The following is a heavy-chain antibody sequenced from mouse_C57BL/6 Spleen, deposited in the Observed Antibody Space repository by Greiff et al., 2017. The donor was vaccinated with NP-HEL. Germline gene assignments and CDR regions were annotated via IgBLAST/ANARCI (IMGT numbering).Heavy chain of an antibody. CDR2: IYPGDGDT. D-gene: IGHD1-1*01. CDR3: ARSYGSSYSYWYFDV. Sequence: VMLVESGPELVKPGASVKISCKASGYAFSSSWMNWVKQRPGKGLEWIGRIYPGDGDTNYNGKFKGKATLTADKSSSTAYMQLSSLTSEDSAVYFGARSYGSSYSYWYFDVWGTGTTVTVSS. J-gene: IGHJ1*03. CDR1: GYAFSSSW. V-gene: IGHV1-82*01.